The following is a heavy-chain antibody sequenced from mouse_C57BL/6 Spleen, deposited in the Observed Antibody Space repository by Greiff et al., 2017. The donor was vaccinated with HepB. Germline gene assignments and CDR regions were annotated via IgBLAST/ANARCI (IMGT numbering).Heavy chain of an antibody. CDR1: GYAFTNYL. V-gene: IGHV1-54*01. Sequence: QVQLQHSGAELVRPGTSVKVSCKASGYAFTNYLIEWVKQRPGQGLEWIGVINPGSGGTNYNEKFKGKATLTADKSSSTAYMQLSSLTSEDSAVYFCARLDTTVVDYWGQGTTLTVSS. D-gene: IGHD1-1*01. CDR3: ARLDTTVVDY. J-gene: IGHJ2*01. CDR2: INPGSGGT.